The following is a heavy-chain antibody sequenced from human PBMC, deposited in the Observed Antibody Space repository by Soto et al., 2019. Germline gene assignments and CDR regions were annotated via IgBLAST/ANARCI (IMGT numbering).Heavy chain of an antibody. CDR2: IIPIVGTA. V-gene: IGHV1-69*01. Sequence: QVQRVQSGAEVKKPGSSVKVSCKASGGTFSSYAISWVRQAPGQGLEWMGGIIPIVGTANYAQKCQGRVKITADESTSTAYMELSSLRSEDTAVYYCARVSTVTETNWFDPWGQGTLVTVSS. D-gene: IGHD4-17*01. J-gene: IGHJ5*02. CDR3: ARVSTVTETNWFDP. CDR1: GGTFSSYA.